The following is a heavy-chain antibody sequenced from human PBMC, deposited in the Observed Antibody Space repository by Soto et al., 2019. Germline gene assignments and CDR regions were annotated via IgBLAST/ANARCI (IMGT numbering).Heavy chain of an antibody. CDR2: ISDSGGRT. CDR1: GFSFRGYA. Sequence: EVQLLESGGGLVQPGGSLRLSCAASGFSFRGYAMSWVRQAPGKGLEWVSAISDSGGRTYYADSVKGRFTISRDNSKNTLYLQMNSKRAEDTAVYYCAKERTSSGYFDYWGQGTLVTVSS. D-gene: IGHD3-22*01. V-gene: IGHV3-23*01. J-gene: IGHJ4*02. CDR3: AKERTSSGYFDY.